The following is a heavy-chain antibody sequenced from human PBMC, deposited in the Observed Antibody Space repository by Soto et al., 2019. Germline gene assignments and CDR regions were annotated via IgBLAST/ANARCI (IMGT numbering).Heavy chain of an antibody. J-gene: IGHJ6*02. CDR1: GGSFSGYY. Sequence: QVQLQQRGAGLLKPSETLSLTCAVYGGSFSGYYWSWIRQPPGKGLEWIGEINDIGSTNYNPSLKSRVTISGDTSKNQFSLKVSSVTGADTAVYYCARGRQYCSGGSCYGYYYYGMDVWGQGTTVTVSS. D-gene: IGHD2-15*01. CDR2: INDIGST. V-gene: IGHV4-34*01. CDR3: ARGRQYCSGGSCYGYYYYGMDV.